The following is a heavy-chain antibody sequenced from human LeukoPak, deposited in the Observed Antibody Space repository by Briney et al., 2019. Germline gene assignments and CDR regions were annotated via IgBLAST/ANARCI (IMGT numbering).Heavy chain of an antibody. CDR1: GFTFSDYY. D-gene: IGHD1-20*01. V-gene: IGHV3-11*01. J-gene: IGHJ5*02. Sequence: GGSLRLSCAASGFTFSDYYMSWIHQAPGKGLEWVSYISSSGSTIYYADSVKGRFTISRDNAKNSLYLQMNSLRAEDTAVYYCARVVTGNLLRGNWFDPWGQGTLVTVSS. CDR2: ISSSGSTI. CDR3: ARVVTGNLLRGNWFDP.